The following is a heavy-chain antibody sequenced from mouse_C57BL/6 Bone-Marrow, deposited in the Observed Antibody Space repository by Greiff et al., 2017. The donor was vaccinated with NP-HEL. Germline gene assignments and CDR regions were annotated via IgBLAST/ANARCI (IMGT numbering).Heavy chain of an antibody. CDR2: IDPSDSYT. V-gene: IGHV1-69*01. CDR3: ARSRLLGFDY. CDR1: GYTFTSYW. D-gene: IGHD2-1*01. J-gene: IGHJ2*01. Sequence: QVHVKQPGAELVMPGASVKLSCKASGYTFTSYWMHWVKQRPGQGLEWIGEIDPSDSYTNYNQKFKGKSTLTVDKSSSTAYMQLSSLTSEDSAVYYCARSRLLGFDYWGQGTTLTVSS.